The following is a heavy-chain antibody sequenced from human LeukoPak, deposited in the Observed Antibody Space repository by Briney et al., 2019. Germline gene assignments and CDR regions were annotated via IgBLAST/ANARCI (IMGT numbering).Heavy chain of an antibody. CDR3: ARAQSGFWSGYCFDY. CDR1: GFTFSTSW. J-gene: IGHJ4*02. Sequence: VGSLRLSCAASGFTFSTSWMTWVRQAPGKGLEWVANIKQDGSEKYYVDSVKGRFAVSRDNAKNSLYLQMNSLRAEDTAVYYCARAQSGFWSGYCFDYWGQGTLVTVSS. D-gene: IGHD3-3*01. V-gene: IGHV3-7*01. CDR2: IKQDGSEK.